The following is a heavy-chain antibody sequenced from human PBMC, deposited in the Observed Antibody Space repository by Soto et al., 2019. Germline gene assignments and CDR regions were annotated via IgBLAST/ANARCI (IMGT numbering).Heavy chain of an antibody. J-gene: IGHJ3*02. V-gene: IGHV3-9*01. Sequence: GGSLRLSCAASGFTFDDYAMHWVRQAPGKGLEWVSGISWNSGSIGYADSVKGRFAISRDNAKNSLYLQMNSLRAEDTALYYCAKEKFPHNXPDAFDIWGQGTMVTVSS. CDR2: ISWNSGSI. CDR3: AKEKFPHNXPDAFDI. CDR1: GFTFDDYA. D-gene: IGHD1-1*01.